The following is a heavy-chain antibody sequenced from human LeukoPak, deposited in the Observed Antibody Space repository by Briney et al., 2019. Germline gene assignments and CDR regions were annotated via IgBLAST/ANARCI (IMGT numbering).Heavy chain of an antibody. Sequence: SETLSLTCTVSGGSISSYYWSWIRQPPGRGLEWLGYIYYSGSTNYNPSLKSRVSISVDTSKNQFSLKLSSVTAADTAVYYCARSLSEYLLLDRWSQGTLVTVSS. CDR1: GGSISSYY. D-gene: IGHD2/OR15-2a*01. CDR2: IYYSGST. CDR3: ARSLSEYLLLDR. V-gene: IGHV4-59*01. J-gene: IGHJ5*02.